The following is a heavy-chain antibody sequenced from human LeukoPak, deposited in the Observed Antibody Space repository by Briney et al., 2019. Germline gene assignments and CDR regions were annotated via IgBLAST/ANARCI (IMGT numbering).Heavy chain of an antibody. CDR1: GFTFSSYA. D-gene: IGHD3-10*01. CDR3: TTDPYAYYFGSGYYYYMDV. CDR2: IKSKTDGGTT. Sequence: PGGSLRLSCAASGFTFSSYAMSWVRQAPGKGLEWVGRIKSKTDGGTTDYAAPVKGRFTISRDDSKNTLYLQMNSLKTEDTAVYYCTTDPYAYYFGSGYYYYMDVWGKGTTVTVSS. V-gene: IGHV3-15*01. J-gene: IGHJ6*03.